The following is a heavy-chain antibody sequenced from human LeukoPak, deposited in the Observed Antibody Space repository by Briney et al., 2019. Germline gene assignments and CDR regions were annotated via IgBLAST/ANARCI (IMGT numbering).Heavy chain of an antibody. V-gene: IGHV3-33*01. Sequence: PGTSLRLSCAASGFTFSNHAMQWVRQAPGKGLEWVAVIWYDGSNKYYADSVKGRFTISRDNSQNTLYLQMNSLRAEDTALYYCARGVTTAYYWGQGTLVTVSS. D-gene: IGHD4-17*01. CDR2: IWYDGSNK. CDR3: ARGVTTAYY. J-gene: IGHJ4*02. CDR1: GFTFSNHA.